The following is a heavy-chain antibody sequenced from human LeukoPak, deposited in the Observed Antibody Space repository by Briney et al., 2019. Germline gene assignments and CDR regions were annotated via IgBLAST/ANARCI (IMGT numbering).Heavy chain of an antibody. CDR3: ARGAYDYSNYLGYYYYYYMDV. D-gene: IGHD4-11*01. CDR2: INHSGST. CDR1: GGSFSGYY. J-gene: IGHJ6*03. Sequence: SETLSLTCAVYGGSFSGYYWSWIRQPPGKGLEWIGEINHSGSTNYNPSLKSRVTISVDTSKNQFSLKLSSVTAADTAVYYCARGAYDYSNYLGYYYYYYMDVWGKGTTVTVSS. V-gene: IGHV4-34*01.